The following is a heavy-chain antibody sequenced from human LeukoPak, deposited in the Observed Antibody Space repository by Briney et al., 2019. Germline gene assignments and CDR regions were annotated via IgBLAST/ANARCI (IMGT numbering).Heavy chain of an antibody. V-gene: IGHV5-10-1*01. CDR2: IDPSDSYT. Sequence: GESLRISCKGSGYSFTSYWISWVRQMPGKGLEWMGRIDPSDSYTNYSPSFQGHVTISADKSISTAYLQWSSLKASDTAMYYCASRYGEDYYYGMDVWGQGPRSPSP. D-gene: IGHD4-17*01. J-gene: IGHJ6*02. CDR1: GYSFTSYW. CDR3: ASRYGEDYYYGMDV.